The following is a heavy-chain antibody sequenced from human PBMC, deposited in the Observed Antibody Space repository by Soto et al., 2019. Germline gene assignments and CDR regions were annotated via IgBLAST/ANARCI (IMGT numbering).Heavy chain of an antibody. CDR2: ISYDGSNK. CDR1: GFTFSSYA. Sequence: PGGSLRLSCAASGFTFSSYAMHWVRQAPGKGLEWVAVISYDGSNKYYADSVKGRFTISRDNSKNTLYLQMNSLRAEDTAVYYCARGFYDFWSGYYTGLWYYFDYWGQGTLVTVSS. D-gene: IGHD3-3*01. CDR3: ARGFYDFWSGYYTGLWYYFDY. V-gene: IGHV3-30-3*01. J-gene: IGHJ4*02.